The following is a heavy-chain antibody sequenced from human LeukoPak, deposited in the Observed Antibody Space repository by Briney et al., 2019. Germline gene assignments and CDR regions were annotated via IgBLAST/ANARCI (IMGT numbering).Heavy chain of an antibody. CDR3: AKDRDYDFWSGLAPFDY. D-gene: IGHD3-3*01. CDR2: ISGSGGST. CDR1: GYTFSSYA. J-gene: IGHJ4*02. V-gene: IGHV3-23*01. Sequence: GGSLRLSCAASGYTFSSYAMSWVRQAPGKGLEWVSAISGSGGSTSYAASVKGRFTISRDNSKITLYLQMNSLRAEDTAVYYCAKDRDYDFWSGLAPFDYWGQGTLVTVSS.